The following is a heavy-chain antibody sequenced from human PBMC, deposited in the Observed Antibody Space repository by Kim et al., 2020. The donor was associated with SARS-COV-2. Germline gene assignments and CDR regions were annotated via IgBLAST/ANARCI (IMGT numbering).Heavy chain of an antibody. V-gene: IGHV2-5*02. D-gene: IGHD3-10*01. J-gene: IGHJ5*02. CDR2: IYWVDDR. CDR3: AQRRSGSGSPYDWFGP. Sequence: SGPTLVNPTQTLTLTCTFSGFSLSTSGVGVGWIRQSPGKALEWLALIYWVDDRRYSPSLKSRLTITKYTSKNQVVLRMTNLDPVDTGTYYCAQRRSGSGSPYDWFGPWGQGTRVTVSS. CDR1: GFSLSTSGVG.